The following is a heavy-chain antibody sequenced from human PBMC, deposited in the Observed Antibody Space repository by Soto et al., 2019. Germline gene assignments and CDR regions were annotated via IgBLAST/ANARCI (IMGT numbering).Heavy chain of an antibody. CDR2: FSGGSGAI. Sequence: HLLQSGGGLVQPGGSLRLSCAVSGFSLGPYGVTWVRQTPEKGLEWVTGFSGGSGAIFYADSVRGRFTISRDSSTAYLQLNILRPEDTAVYFCARWNGFGDSWGQGSLVTVS. D-gene: IGHD1-1*01. V-gene: IGHV3-23*01. CDR1: GFSLGPYG. CDR3: ARWNGFGDS. J-gene: IGHJ4*02.